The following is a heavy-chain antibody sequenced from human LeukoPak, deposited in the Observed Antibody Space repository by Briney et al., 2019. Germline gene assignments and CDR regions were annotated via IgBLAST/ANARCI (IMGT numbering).Heavy chain of an antibody. CDR1: GGSFSGYY. CDR2: INHSGST. V-gene: IGHV4-34*01. D-gene: IGHD3-3*01. J-gene: IGHJ5*02. Sequence: SETLSLTCAVYGGSFSGYYWSWIRQAPGKGLEWIGEINHSGSTNYNPSLKSRVTISVDTSKNQFSLKLSSVTAADTAVYYCARGNDFWSGYRWFDPWGQGTLVTVSS. CDR3: ARGNDFWSGYRWFDP.